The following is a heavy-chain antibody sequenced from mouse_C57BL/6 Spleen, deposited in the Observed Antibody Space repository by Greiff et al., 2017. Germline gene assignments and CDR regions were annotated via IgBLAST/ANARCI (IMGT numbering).Heavy chain of an antibody. J-gene: IGHJ2*01. CDR1: GFTFSDYG. Sequence: EVQRVESGGGLVKPGGSLKLSCAASGFTFSDYGMHWVRQAPEKGLEWVAYISSGSSTIYYADTVKGRFTISRDNAKNTLFLHMTSVRSEDTAMYYCARAPLVVRSYDFDCWGQGTTLTVSS. CDR2: ISSGSSTI. V-gene: IGHV5-17*01. D-gene: IGHD2-10*02. CDR3: ARAPLVVRSYDFDC.